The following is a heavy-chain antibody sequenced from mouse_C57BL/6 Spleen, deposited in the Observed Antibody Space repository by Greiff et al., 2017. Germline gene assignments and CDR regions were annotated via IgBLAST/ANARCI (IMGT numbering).Heavy chain of an antibody. D-gene: IGHD1-1*01. V-gene: IGHV1-50*01. J-gene: IGHJ1*03. Sequence: QVQLQQPGAELVKPGASVKLSCKASGYTFTSYWMQWVKQRPGQGLEWIGEIDPSDSYTNYNQKFKGKATLTVDTSSSTAYMQLSSLTSEDSAVXYCARRGTYGSRVWYFDVWGTGTTVTVSS. CDR2: IDPSDSYT. CDR1: GYTFTSYW. CDR3: ARRGTYGSRVWYFDV.